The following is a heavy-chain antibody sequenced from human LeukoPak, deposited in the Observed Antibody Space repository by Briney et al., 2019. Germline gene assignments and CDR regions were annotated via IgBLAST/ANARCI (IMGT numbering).Heavy chain of an antibody. V-gene: IGHV4-59*01. CDR1: GGSITGYY. D-gene: IGHD4-17*01. CDR2: ISDSGST. Sequence: PSETLSLTCTVSGGSITGYYWTWIRQPPGKGLEWIGYISDSGSTNYNPSLKSRVTMSVDSSNTEFSLRLNSVTAADTAVYYCARVFRGAVTSNWFDPWGQGTLVSVSS. CDR3: ARVFRGAVTSNWFDP. J-gene: IGHJ5*02.